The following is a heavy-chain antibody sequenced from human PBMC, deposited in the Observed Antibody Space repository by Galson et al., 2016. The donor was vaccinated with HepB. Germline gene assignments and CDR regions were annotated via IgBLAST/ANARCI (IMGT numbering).Heavy chain of an antibody. CDR2: IYTSGST. CDR3: ASDYCSGGSCSPGKY. J-gene: IGHJ4*02. D-gene: IGHD2-15*01. V-gene: IGHV4-4*07. Sequence: SETLSLTCTVSGGSISSYYWSWIRQPAGKGLEWIGRIYTSGSTNYNPSLKSRVTMSVDTSKNQFSLKLSSVTAADTAVYYCASDYCSGGSCSPGKYWGQGTLVTVSS. CDR1: GGSISSYY.